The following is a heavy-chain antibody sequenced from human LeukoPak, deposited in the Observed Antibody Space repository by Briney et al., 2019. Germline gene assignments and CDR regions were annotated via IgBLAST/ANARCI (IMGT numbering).Heavy chain of an antibody. Sequence: GGSLRLSCAASGFPFSSYGMHWVRQAPGKGLEWVAYIRYDGINEYYADSVKGRFTISRDISKKTLYLQMNSLRAEDTAVYYCITDYGYLRFGGRGQGTLVTVSS. CDR1: GFPFSSYG. J-gene: IGHJ4*02. CDR2: IRYDGINE. V-gene: IGHV3-30*02. CDR3: ITDYGYLRFGG. D-gene: IGHD3-16*01.